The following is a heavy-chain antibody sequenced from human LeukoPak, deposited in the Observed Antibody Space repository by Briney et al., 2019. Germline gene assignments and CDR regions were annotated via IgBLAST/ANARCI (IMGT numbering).Heavy chain of an antibody. CDR1: GFTFSSYW. CDR2: IKQDGSEK. V-gene: IGHV3-7*01. D-gene: IGHD3-10*01. CDR3: AKERAAVRGVMDY. Sequence: PGGSLRLSCAASGFTFSSYWMSWVRQAPGKWLEWVANIKQDGSEKYYVDSVKGRFTISRDNAKNSLYLQMNSLRAEDTTVYYCAKERAAVRGVMDYWGQGTLVTVSS. J-gene: IGHJ4*02.